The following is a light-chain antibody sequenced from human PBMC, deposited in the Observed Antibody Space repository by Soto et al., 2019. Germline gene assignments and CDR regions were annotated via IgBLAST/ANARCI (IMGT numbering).Light chain of an antibody. Sequence: QSVLTQPASVSGSPGQSITISCTGTSSDVGGYNYVSLYQQHPGKAPKLMIYEVSNRPSGVSNRFSGSKSGYTASLTISGLQAEDEADYYCSSYTTSSTLYVFGSGTKV. J-gene: IGLJ1*01. V-gene: IGLV2-14*01. CDR3: SSYTTSSTLYV. CDR1: SSDVGGYNY. CDR2: EVS.